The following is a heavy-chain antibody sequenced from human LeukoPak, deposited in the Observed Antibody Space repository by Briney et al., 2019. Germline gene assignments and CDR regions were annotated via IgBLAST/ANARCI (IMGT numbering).Heavy chain of an antibody. CDR3: ARARNWNYGYYYYYMDV. D-gene: IGHD1-7*01. CDR2: IIPIFGTA. CDR1: GGTFSSYA. Sequence: SVKVSCKASGGTFSSYAISWVRQAPGQGLEWMGGIIPIFGTANYAQKFQGRVTITADESTSTAYMELSSLRSEDTAVYYCARARNWNYGYYYYYMDVWGKGTTVTVSS. J-gene: IGHJ6*03. V-gene: IGHV1-69*13.